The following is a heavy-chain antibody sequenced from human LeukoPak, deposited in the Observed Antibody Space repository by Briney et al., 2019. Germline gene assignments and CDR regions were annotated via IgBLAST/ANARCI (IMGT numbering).Heavy chain of an antibody. J-gene: IGHJ6*02. Sequence: GASVKVSCKASGYTFTSYYMHWVRQAPGQGLEWMGIINPSGGSTSYAQKFQGRVTMTRDTSTSTVYMELSSLRSEDTAVYYCARDGSGYYDFWSGYFGAELGYYYYGMDVWGQGTTVTVSS. CDR2: INPSGGST. V-gene: IGHV1-46*01. CDR1: GYTFTSYY. CDR3: ARDGSGYYDFWSGYFGAELGYYYYGMDV. D-gene: IGHD3-3*01.